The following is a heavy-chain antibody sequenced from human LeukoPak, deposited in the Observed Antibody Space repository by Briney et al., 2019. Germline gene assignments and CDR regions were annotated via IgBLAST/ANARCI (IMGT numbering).Heavy chain of an antibody. CDR3: ARSYGYSSSFDY. D-gene: IGHD6-13*01. CDR2: IYYSGST. J-gene: IGHJ4*02. CDR1: GGSISSSSYY. V-gene: IGHV4-39*01. Sequence: SETLSLTCTVSGGSISSSSYYWGWIRQPPGKGLEWIGSIYYSGSTYYNPSLKSRVTISVDTSKNQFSLKLSSVTAADTAVYYCARSYGYSSSFDYWGQGTLVTVSS.